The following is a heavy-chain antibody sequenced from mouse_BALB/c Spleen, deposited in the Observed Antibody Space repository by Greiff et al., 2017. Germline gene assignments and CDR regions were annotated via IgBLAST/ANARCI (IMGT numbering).Heavy chain of an antibody. Sequence: DVMLVESGGGLVQPGGSRKLSCAASGFTFSDYGMAWVRQAPGKGPEWVAFISNLAYSIYYADTVTGRFTISRENAKNTLYLEMSSLRSEDTAMYYCARDRNYGSGGYFDYWGQGTTLTVSS. CDR3: ARDRNYGSGGYFDY. CDR1: GFTFSDYG. J-gene: IGHJ2*01. D-gene: IGHD1-1*01. V-gene: IGHV5-15*02. CDR2: ISNLAYSI.